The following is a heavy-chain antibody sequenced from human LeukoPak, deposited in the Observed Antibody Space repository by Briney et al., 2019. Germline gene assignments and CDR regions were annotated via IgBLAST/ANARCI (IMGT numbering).Heavy chain of an antibody. J-gene: IGHJ4*02. CDR2: ISGSGGST. Sequence: PGGSLRLSCAASGFTFSSYAMSWVRQAPGKGLEWVSAISGSGGSTYYADSVKGRFTISRDNSENTLYLQMNSLRAEDTAVYYCATEYDYVWGSYRSPHYFDYWGQGTLVTVSS. CDR1: GFTFSSYA. V-gene: IGHV3-23*01. CDR3: ATEYDYVWGSYRSPHYFDY. D-gene: IGHD3-16*02.